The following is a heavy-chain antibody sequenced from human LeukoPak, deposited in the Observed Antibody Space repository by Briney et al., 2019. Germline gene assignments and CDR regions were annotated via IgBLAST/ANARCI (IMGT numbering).Heavy chain of an antibody. CDR3: ARSIVVVPAAKVRPFDY. CDR1: GGSISSSSYY. CDR2: IYYSGST. Sequence: SETLSLTCTVSGGSISSSSYYWGWIRQPPGKGLEWIGSIYYSGSTYYNPSLKSRVTISVDTSKNQFSLKLSSVTAADTAVYYCARSIVVVPAAKVRPFDYWGQGTLVTVSS. D-gene: IGHD2-2*01. J-gene: IGHJ4*02. V-gene: IGHV4-39*01.